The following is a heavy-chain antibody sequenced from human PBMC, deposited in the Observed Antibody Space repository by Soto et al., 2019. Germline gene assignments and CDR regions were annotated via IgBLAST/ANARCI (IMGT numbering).Heavy chain of an antibody. V-gene: IGHV1-18*01. CDR1: GYIFTSYG. CDR3: ARFEYSKYQFDY. CDR2: ISTYKGDP. Sequence: ASVKVSCKASGYIFTSYGIGWVRQAPGQGLEWMGWISTYKGDPNYAQKFQGRVTMTTDTSTSTAYMELRSLRSDDTALYYCARFEYSKYQFDYWGLGTLVTVSS. J-gene: IGHJ4*02. D-gene: IGHD4-4*01.